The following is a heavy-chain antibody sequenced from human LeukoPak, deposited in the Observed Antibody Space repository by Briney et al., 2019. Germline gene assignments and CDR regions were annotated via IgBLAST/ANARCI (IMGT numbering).Heavy chain of an antibody. V-gene: IGHV3-30*02. Sequence: GGSLRLSCAASGFTFSSYGMHWVRQAPGKGLEWVAFIRYDGSNKYYADSVKGRFTISRDNSKNTLYLQMNSLRAEDTAVYYCAKDLFQRAVGWFDPWGQGTLVTVYS. CDR1: GFTFSSYG. J-gene: IGHJ5*02. D-gene: IGHD1-1*01. CDR2: IRYDGSNK. CDR3: AKDLFQRAVGWFDP.